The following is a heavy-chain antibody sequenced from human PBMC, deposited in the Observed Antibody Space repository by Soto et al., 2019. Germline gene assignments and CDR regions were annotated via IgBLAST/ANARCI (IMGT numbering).Heavy chain of an antibody. D-gene: IGHD4-17*01. Sequence: VPLQESGPGVVKSSQTLILPCTVSGVSFSSGDYYWSWVRQPPGKGLEWIGYIYYTGSTLNNPSHTSRVSISIDTSKTQVYLKLSPVTAADTADYYGARIHVGDEPTYYYYGMDVWGQGTPVTVSS. CDR3: ARIHVGDEPTYYYYGMDV. CDR2: IYYTGST. V-gene: IGHV4-30-4*01. CDR1: GVSFSSGDYY. J-gene: IGHJ6*02.